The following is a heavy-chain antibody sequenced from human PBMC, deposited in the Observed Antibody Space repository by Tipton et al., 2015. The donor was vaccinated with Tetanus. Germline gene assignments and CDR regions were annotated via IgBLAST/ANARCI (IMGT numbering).Heavy chain of an antibody. CDR3: ARGSGAMDS. CDR1: GFTFSSFG. V-gene: IGHV3-21*06. CDR2: ITGSSSYI. Sequence: SLRLSCAASGFTFSSFGMTWVRQAPGKGLEWVSSITGSSSYIYYADSVKGRFTISRDNAKNSLFLQMTSLRDEDTAVYFCARGSGAMDSWGQGTLVTVSS. J-gene: IGHJ4*02. D-gene: IGHD7-27*01.